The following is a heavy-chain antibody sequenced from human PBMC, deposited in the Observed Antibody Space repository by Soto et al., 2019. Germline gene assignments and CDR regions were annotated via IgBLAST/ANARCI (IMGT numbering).Heavy chain of an antibody. CDR1: GASICSCGYS. CDR2: IYPSGST. Sequence: PSGTLSLTCAASGASICSCGYSWSWKRGPPGKGLEGIGYIYPSGSTYYNPSLKSRVTISVDTSKTQFSLKLSSVTAADTAVYYCARGGYSYGSTHNFDNWGQGTLVTVPS. J-gene: IGHJ4*02. D-gene: IGHD5-18*01. V-gene: IGHV4-30-2*01. CDR3: ARGGYSYGSTHNFDN.